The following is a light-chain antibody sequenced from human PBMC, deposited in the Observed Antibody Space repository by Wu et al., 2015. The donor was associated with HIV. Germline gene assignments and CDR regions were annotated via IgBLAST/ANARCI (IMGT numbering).Light chain of an antibody. CDR1: HTISNY. V-gene: IGKV1-39*01. CDR3: QQSYSTPFT. J-gene: IGKJ3*01. CDR2: AAS. Sequence: DIQMTQSPSSLSASVGDRVTITCRASHTISNYLNWYQQKPGKAPKLLIYAASSLQSGVPSRFSGSESGTDFTLTISSLQPEDFATYYCQQSYSTPFTFGPGTKWISN.